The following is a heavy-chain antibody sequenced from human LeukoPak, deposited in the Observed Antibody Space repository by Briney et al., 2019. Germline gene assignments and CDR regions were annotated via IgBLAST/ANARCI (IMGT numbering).Heavy chain of an antibody. D-gene: IGHD3-10*01. V-gene: IGHV2-70*11. CDR1: GFSLSTTGMC. J-gene: IGHJ6*02. CDR2: IDWDDDK. Sequence: SGPALVKPTQTLTLTCTFSGFSLSTTGMCVSWTRQPPGKALEWLARIDWDDDKYYTTSLKTRLTISKDTSKNQVVLTMTNMDPVDTATYYCARTTMVRGDGYYGMDVWGQGTTVTVSS. CDR3: ARTTMVRGDGYYGMDV.